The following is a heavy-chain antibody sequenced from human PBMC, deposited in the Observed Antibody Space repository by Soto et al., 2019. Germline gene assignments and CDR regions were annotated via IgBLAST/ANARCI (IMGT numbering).Heavy chain of an antibody. V-gene: IGHV4-59*01. D-gene: IGHD3-3*01. CDR1: GGSISSYY. CDR2: IYYSGST. J-gene: IGHJ4*02. Sequence: SETLSLTCTVSGGSISSYYWSWIRQPPGKGLEWIGYIYYSGSTNYNPSLKSRVTISVDTSKNQFSLKLSSVTAADTAVYYCARVRGYYDSSIVYWGQGTLVTVSS. CDR3: ARVRGYYDSSIVY.